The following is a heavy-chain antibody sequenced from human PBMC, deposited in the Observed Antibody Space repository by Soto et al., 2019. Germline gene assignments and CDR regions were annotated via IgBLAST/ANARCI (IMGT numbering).Heavy chain of an antibody. CDR2: FDPEDGET. CDR3: ARTSGYYLYDY. Sequence: GASVKVSCKVSGYTLTELSMHWERQAPGKGLGWMGGFDPEDGETIYAQKFQGRVTITRDTSASTAYMELSSLRSEDTAVYYCARTSGYYLYDYWGQGTLVTVSS. D-gene: IGHD3-22*01. J-gene: IGHJ4*02. CDR1: GYTLTELS. V-gene: IGHV1-24*01.